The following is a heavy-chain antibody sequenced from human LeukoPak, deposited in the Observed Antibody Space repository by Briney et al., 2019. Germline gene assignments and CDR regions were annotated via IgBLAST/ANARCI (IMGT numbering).Heavy chain of an antibody. CDR2: MNPNSGNT. CDR3: TRGGTIYDTILEDPFDI. V-gene: IGHV1-8*01. D-gene: IGHD3-22*01. CDR1: GYTFSSYD. J-gene: IGHJ3*02. Sequence: ASVKASCKASGYTFSSYDINWVRQAPGQGLEWMGWMNPNSGNTGYAQELQGRVAMTRDTSISTAYMELSSLISDGTAVYYCTRGGTIYDTILEDPFDIWGQGTMVTVSS.